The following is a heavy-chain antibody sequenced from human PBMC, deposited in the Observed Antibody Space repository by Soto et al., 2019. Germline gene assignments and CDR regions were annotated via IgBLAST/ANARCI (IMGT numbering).Heavy chain of an antibody. Sequence: QVQLVQSGAEVKKPGSSVKVSCKASGGTFSNYAISWVRQAPGQGLEWMGGIIPLSGTANYAQKFQGRVMITADESTSTAYMELRSLRSEDTAVYYCASDYSVADTYYYGMDVWGQGTTVTVSS. J-gene: IGHJ6*02. CDR2: IIPLSGTA. V-gene: IGHV1-69*01. CDR1: GGTFSNYA. D-gene: IGHD6-19*01. CDR3: ASDYSVADTYYYGMDV.